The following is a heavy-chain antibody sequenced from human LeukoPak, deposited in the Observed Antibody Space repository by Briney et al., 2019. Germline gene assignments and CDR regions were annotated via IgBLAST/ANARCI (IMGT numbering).Heavy chain of an antibody. V-gene: IGHV4-39*01. Sequence: PSETLSLTCTVSGGSISSSGYYWGWIRQPPGKGLEWIASIYYSGSTYYNPSLKSRVTISVYTSKNQLSLKLSSLTAADTAVYYCARHEYSGSYYGLSWFDPWGQGTLGTVSS. CDR3: ARHEYSGSYYGLSWFDP. CDR1: GGSISSSGYY. D-gene: IGHD1-26*01. CDR2: IYYSGST. J-gene: IGHJ5*02.